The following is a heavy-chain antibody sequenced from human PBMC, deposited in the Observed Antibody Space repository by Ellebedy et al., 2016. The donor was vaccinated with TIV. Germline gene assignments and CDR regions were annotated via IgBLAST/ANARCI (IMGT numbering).Heavy chain of an antibody. V-gene: IGHV3-43D*03. CDR1: GFTFDDYA. CDR2: ISWDGGST. J-gene: IGHJ4*02. CDR3: AKDGLGQLLPDY. D-gene: IGHD2-2*01. Sequence: GGSLRLXCAASGFTFDDYAMHWVRQAPGKGLEWVSLISWDGGSTYYADSVKGRFTISRDNSKNSLYLQMNSLRAEDTALYYCAKDGLGQLLPDYWGQGTLVTVSS.